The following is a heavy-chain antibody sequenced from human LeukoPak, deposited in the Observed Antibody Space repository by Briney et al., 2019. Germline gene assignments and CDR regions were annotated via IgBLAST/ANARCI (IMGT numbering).Heavy chain of an antibody. CDR3: ARDLRFGGGRIDY. CDR1: GFTFSSYA. V-gene: IGHV3-30*04. J-gene: IGHJ4*02. D-gene: IGHD3-10*01. Sequence: GGSLRLSCAASGFTFSSYAMHWVRQAPGKGLEWVAVISYDGSNKYSADSVKGRFTISRDNSRNTLHLQMNSLTAEDTAVYYCARDLRFGGGRIDYWGQGTLVTVSS. CDR2: ISYDGSNK.